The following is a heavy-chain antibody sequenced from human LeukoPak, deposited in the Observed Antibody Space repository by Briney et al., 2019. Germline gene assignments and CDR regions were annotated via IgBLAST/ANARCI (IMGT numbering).Heavy chain of an antibody. CDR1: GGSFSGYY. V-gene: IGHV4-34*01. CDR3: ARVVPRPCDSGYDRRYYFDY. CDR2: FNNSEST. Sequence: SGTLSLTCAVSGGSFSGYYWSWIRQPPGKGLEWIGEFNNSESTNYNASLNSRVNISVDTSKNQFSLKLSSVTAADMAVYYCARVVPRPCDSGYDRRYYFDYWGQGNLVTVSS. D-gene: IGHD5-12*01. J-gene: IGHJ4*02.